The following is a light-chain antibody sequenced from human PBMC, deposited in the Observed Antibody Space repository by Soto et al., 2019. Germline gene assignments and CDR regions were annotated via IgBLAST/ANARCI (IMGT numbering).Light chain of an antibody. Sequence: QSALPQPASVSGSPGQSITISCTGTSTDVGGYRYVSWYQQSPGEVPKLIIFDDTSRPSGISDRFSASKSGNTASLTIAGLRTEDEADYFCSSYTPTNTLLFGGGTKVTVL. J-gene: IGLJ3*02. CDR3: SSYTPTNTLL. CDR1: STDVGGYRY. CDR2: DDT. V-gene: IGLV2-14*01.